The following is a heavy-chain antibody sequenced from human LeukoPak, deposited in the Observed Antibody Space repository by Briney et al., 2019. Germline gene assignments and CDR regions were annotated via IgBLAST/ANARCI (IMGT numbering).Heavy chain of an antibody. V-gene: IGHV4-59*08. CDR3: AGHVQLVRRYYYYYGMDV. Sequence: PSETLSLTCTVSGGSISSYYWSWIRQPPGKGLEWIGYIYYSGSTNYNPSLKSRVTISVDTSKNQFSLKLSSVTAADTAVYYCAGHVQLVRRYYYYYGMDVWGQGTTVTVSS. J-gene: IGHJ6*02. D-gene: IGHD6-13*01. CDR2: IYYSGST. CDR1: GGSISSYY.